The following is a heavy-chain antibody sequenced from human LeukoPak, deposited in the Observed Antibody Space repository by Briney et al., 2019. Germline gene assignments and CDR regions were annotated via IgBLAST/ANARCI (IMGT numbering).Heavy chain of an antibody. J-gene: IGHJ4*02. CDR3: AKPRDYFDY. CDR2: ISGSGGST. V-gene: IGHV3-23*01. CDR1: GFTFSTYA. Sequence: PGGSLRLSCAASGFTFSTYAMGWVRQAPGKGLEWVSAISGSGGSTYYADSVRGRFTISRDNSKNTLYLQMNSLRAEDTAVYYCAKPRDYFDYWGQGTLVTVSS.